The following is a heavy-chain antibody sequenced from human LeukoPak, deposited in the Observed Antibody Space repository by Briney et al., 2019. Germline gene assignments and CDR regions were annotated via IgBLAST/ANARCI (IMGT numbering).Heavy chain of an antibody. CDR2: IYYSGSI. Sequence: SSETLSLTCTVPGGSISSSSYYRGWIRQPPGKGLEWIGMIYYSGSIYYNPSLKCRVTISVDTAKNQFSLKLSSVTAADTAVYYCARDYYDFWSGYYLVFDYCGQGTLVTVSS. CDR3: ARDYYDFWSGYYLVFDY. V-gene: IGHV4-39*01. J-gene: IGHJ4*02. CDR1: GGSISSSSYY. D-gene: IGHD3-3*01.